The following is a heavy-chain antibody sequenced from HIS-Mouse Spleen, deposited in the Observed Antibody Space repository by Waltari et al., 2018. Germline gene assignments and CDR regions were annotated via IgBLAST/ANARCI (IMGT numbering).Heavy chain of an antibody. CDR2: IYSSGST. CDR1: GGSISSSSYY. Sequence: QLQLQESGPGLVKPSETLSLTCTVSGGSISSSSYYWGWIRQPPGKGLEWIGSIYSSGSTYYNPSLKSRGTISVDTSKNQFSLKLSSVTAADTAVYYCAREIPYSSSWYDWYFDLWGRGTLVTVSS. J-gene: IGHJ2*01. D-gene: IGHD6-13*01. CDR3: AREIPYSSSWYDWYFDL. V-gene: IGHV4-39*07.